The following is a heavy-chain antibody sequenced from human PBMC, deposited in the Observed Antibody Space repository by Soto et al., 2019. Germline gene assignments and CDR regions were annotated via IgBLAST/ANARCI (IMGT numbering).Heavy chain of an antibody. D-gene: IGHD2-21*02. CDR2: IYYSGST. CDR3: ARTPYCGGDCYPDY. J-gene: IGHJ4*02. Sequence: PSETLSLTCTVSGGSISSYYWSWIRRPPGKGLEWIGYIYYSGSTNYNPSLKSRVTISVDTSKNQFSLKLSSVTAADTAVYYCARTPYCGGDCYPDYWGQGTLVTVSS. V-gene: IGHV4-59*01. CDR1: GGSISSYY.